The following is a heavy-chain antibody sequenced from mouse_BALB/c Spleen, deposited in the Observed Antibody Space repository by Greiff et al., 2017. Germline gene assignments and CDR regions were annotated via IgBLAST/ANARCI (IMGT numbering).Heavy chain of an antibody. CDR3: ARGDYGYAMDY. V-gene: IGHV5-9-4*01. J-gene: IGHJ4*01. D-gene: IGHD2-4*01. CDR2: ISSGGSYT. Sequence: EVHLVESGGGLVKPGGSLKLSCAASGFTFSSYAMSWVRQSPEKRLEWVAEISSGGSYTYYPDTVTGRITIARDNAKNTLYLEMSSLRSEDTAVYYCARGDYGYAMDYWGQGTSVTVSS. CDR1: GFTFSSYA.